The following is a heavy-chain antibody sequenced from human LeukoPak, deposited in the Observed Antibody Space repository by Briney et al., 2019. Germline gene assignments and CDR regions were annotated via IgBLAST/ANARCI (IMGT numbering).Heavy chain of an antibody. J-gene: IGHJ4*02. CDR3: AKDLLPAADAAMGLGF. Sequence: GGSLRQSCAATGFTFSCYAMSWVRPAPGKGLAWVSSISGIGGSTYYADSVKGRFTISRDNSKNTVDLQMNSLRAEDAAVYYCAKDLLPAADAAMGLGFWGQGTLVTVSS. V-gene: IGHV3-23*01. CDR1: GFTFSCYA. CDR2: ISGIGGST. D-gene: IGHD5-18*01.